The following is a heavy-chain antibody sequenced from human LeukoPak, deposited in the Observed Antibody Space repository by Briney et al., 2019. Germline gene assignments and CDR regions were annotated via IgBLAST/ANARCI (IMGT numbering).Heavy chain of an antibody. CDR3: AKDPGPYYGSGNLDY. J-gene: IGHJ4*02. CDR2: ISWNSGSI. CDR1: GFTFDDYA. D-gene: IGHD3-10*01. Sequence: GGSLRLSCAASGFTFDDYAMHWVRQAPGKGLEWVSGISWNSGSIGYADSVKGRFTISRDNAKNSLYLQMNRLRAEDTALYYCAKDPGPYYGSGNLDYWGQGTLVTVSS. V-gene: IGHV3-9*01.